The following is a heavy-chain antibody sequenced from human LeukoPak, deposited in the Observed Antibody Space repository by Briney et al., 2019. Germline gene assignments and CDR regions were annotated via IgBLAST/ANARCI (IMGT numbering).Heavy chain of an antibody. CDR2: ISGSGGST. CDR3: AKGTSYSSGWDPFDY. Sequence: GGSLRLSCAASGFTFSSYAMSWVRQAPGKGLEWVSAISGSGGSTYYADSVKGRFTISRDNSKNTLYLQMNSLRAEDTAVYYCAKGTSYSSGWDPFDYWGQGTLVTVSS. D-gene: IGHD6-19*01. V-gene: IGHV3-23*01. CDR1: GFTFSSYA. J-gene: IGHJ4*02.